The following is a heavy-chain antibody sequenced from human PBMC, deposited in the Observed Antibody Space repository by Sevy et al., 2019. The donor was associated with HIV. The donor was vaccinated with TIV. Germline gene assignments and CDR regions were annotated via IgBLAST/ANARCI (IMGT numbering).Heavy chain of an antibody. D-gene: IGHD6-19*01. CDR1: GFTFSSYS. Sequence: GGSLRLSCAASGFTFSSYSMNWVRQAPGKGLEWVSYISSSSSTIYYADSVKGRFTISRDNAKNSLYLQMNSLRDEDTAVYYCVLNIAVAGPSYYYYYMDVCGKGTTVTVSS. CDR3: VLNIAVAGPSYYYYYMDV. V-gene: IGHV3-48*02. J-gene: IGHJ6*03. CDR2: ISSSSSTI.